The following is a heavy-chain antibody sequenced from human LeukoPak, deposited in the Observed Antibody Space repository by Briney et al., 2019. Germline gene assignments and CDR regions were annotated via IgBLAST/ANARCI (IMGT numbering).Heavy chain of an antibody. V-gene: IGHV4-61*02. D-gene: IGHD3-3*01. Sequence: SETLSLTCLVSVGSISSGSYYWSWIRQPAGKGLEWIGRIYTSGCTNYNPSLKSRLTISVDTSKNQFSLKLSSVTAADTAVDYCARVPLYDFWSGYLPPYYYMDVWGKGTTVTVSS. CDR3: ARVPLYDFWSGYLPPYYYMDV. CDR1: VGSISSGSYY. J-gene: IGHJ6*03. CDR2: IYTSGCT.